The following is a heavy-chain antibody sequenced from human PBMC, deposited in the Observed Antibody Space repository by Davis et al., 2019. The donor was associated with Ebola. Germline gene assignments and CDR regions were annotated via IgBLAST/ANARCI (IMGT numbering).Heavy chain of an antibody. D-gene: IGHD6-19*01. CDR1: GLTFSSYA. V-gene: IGHV3-23*01. J-gene: IGHJ6*04. CDR3: AKGGSGWPSDYSYGMGV. Sequence: GGSLRLSCAASGLTFSSYAITCARQAPGEGLGWVSAVTSSGGGTYYADSVKGQFTISTDNSKNTLYLQMNSLRVEDTAVYYCAKGGSGWPSDYSYGMGVWGKGTTVTVSS. CDR2: VTSSGGGT.